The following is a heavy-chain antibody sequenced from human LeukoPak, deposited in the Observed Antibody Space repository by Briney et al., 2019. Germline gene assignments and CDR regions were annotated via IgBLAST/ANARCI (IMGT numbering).Heavy chain of an antibody. CDR2: IRYDGSNK. CDR1: RITFSSHW. J-gene: IGHJ6*03. Sequence: PGGSLRLSCAASRITFSSHWMTWVRQAPGKGLEWVAFIRYDGSNKYYADSVKGRFTISRDNSKNTLYLQMNSLRAEDTAVYYCAKDGTARDLYYYYYMDVWGKGTTVTVSS. CDR3: AKDGTARDLYYYYYMDV. V-gene: IGHV3-30*02. D-gene: IGHD5-18*01.